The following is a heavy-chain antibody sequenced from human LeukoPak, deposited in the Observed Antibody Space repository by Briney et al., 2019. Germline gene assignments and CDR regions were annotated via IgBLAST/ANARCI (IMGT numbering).Heavy chain of an antibody. J-gene: IGHJ4*02. V-gene: IGHV4-39*07. D-gene: IGHD2-2*02. CDR2: IYYSGST. CDR1: GGSISSSSYY. Sequence: SETLSLTCTVSGGSISSSSYYWGWIRQPPGKGLEWIGSIYYSGSTYYNPSLKSRVTISVDTSKNQFSLKLSSVTAADTAVYYCARGGVYCSSTSCYTWRFLDYWGQGTLVTVSS. CDR3: ARGGVYCSSTSCYTWRFLDY.